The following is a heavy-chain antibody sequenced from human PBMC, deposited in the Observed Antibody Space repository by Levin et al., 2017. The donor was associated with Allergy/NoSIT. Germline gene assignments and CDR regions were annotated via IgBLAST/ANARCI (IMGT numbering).Heavy chain of an antibody. J-gene: IGHJ4*02. CDR3: ARDLRGYGCDY. CDR1: GFSFSSHA. Sequence: GESLKISCAASGFSFSSHAMNWVRQAPGKGLEWLSYIDRSGRTIYYADSVRGRFTISRDNAKNLLYLQMNSLTDEDRAVYYCARDLRGYGCDYWGQGTLVTVSS. V-gene: IGHV3-48*02. CDR2: IDRSGRTI. D-gene: IGHD4-17*01.